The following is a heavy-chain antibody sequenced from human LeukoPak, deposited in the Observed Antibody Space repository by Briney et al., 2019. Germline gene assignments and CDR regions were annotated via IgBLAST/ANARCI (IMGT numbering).Heavy chain of an antibody. CDR2: ISYDGSNK. J-gene: IGHJ2*01. V-gene: IGHV3-30*03. D-gene: IGHD5-18*01. CDR3: ARGGYSYGYEWYFDL. CDR1: GFTFSSYG. Sequence: PGGSLRLSCAASGFTFSSYGMHWVRQAPGKGLEWVAVISYDGSNKYYADSVKGRFTISRDNSKNTLYLQMNSLRAEDTAVYYCARGGYSYGYEWYFDLWGRGTLVTVSS.